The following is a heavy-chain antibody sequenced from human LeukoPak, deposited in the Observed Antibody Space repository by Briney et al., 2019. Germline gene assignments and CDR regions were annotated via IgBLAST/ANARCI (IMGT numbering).Heavy chain of an antibody. V-gene: IGHV3-30*18. CDR1: GYTFSDYG. Sequence: GRSLRLSCTASGYTFSDYGMHWVRQAPGKGLEWVAVISYDGSNEYYADSVKGRFTISRDNSKNTLFLQMNSLRPEDTAVYHCAKVALFSGYYPPFDYWGQGTLVTVSS. D-gene: IGHD3-22*01. CDR2: ISYDGSNE. CDR3: AKVALFSGYYPPFDY. J-gene: IGHJ4*02.